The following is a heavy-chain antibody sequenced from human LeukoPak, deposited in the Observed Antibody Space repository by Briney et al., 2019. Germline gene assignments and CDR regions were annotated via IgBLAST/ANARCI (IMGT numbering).Heavy chain of an antibody. D-gene: IGHD3-22*01. Sequence: GGSLRLSCAASGFTFDDYAMHWVRQAPGKGLEWVSGISWNSGSIGYADSVKGRFTISRDNAKNSLYLQMNSLRAEDMALYYCAKDNRYDSSGYYYWCFDLWGRGTLVTVSS. CDR3: AKDNRYDSSGYYYWCFDL. CDR2: ISWNSGSI. V-gene: IGHV3-9*03. CDR1: GFTFDDYA. J-gene: IGHJ2*01.